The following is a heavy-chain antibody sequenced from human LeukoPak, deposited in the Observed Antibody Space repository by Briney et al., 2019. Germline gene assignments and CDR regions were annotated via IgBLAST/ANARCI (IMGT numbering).Heavy chain of an antibody. J-gene: IGHJ4*02. V-gene: IGHV3-23*01. CDR3: AKADRIAVAYIDY. CDR2: ISGSGGST. D-gene: IGHD6-19*01. CDR1: GFTFSSYA. Sequence: GGSLRLSCAASGFTFSSYAMSWVRQAPGKGLEWVSAISGSGGSTYYADSVKDRFTIPRDNSKNTLYLQMNSLRAEDTAVYYCAKADRIAVAYIDYWGQGTLVTVSS.